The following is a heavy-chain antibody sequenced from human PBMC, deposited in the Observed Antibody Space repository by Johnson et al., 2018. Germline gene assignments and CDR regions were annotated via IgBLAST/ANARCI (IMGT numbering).Heavy chain of an antibody. V-gene: IGHV3-21*01. Sequence: EVQLVESGGGLVKPGGSLRLSCAASGFTFSSYSMNWVRQAPGKGLEWVSSISSSSSYIYYADSVKGRFTISRDNAKNSLYLQMNSLRAEDTGGYYCARVRVGGMDVWGQGTTVTVSS. CDR2: ISSSSSYI. CDR3: ARVRVGGMDV. D-gene: IGHD2-15*01. J-gene: IGHJ6*02. CDR1: GFTFSSYS.